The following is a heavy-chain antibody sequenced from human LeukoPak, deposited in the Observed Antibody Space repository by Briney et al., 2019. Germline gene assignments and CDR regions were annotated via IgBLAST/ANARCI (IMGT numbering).Heavy chain of an antibody. V-gene: IGHV3-7*01. CDR1: GFTFSSYW. J-gene: IGHJ3*02. Sequence: GRSLRLSCAASGFTFSSYWMSWVRQAPGKGLEWVANIKQDGSEKYYVDSVKGRFTISRDNAKNSLYLQMNSLRAEDTAVYYCAREGSYDAFDIWGQGTMVTVSS. D-gene: IGHD3-10*01. CDR3: AREGSYDAFDI. CDR2: IKQDGSEK.